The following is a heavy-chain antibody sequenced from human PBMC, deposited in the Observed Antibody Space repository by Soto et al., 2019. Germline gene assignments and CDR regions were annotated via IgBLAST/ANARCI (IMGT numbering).Heavy chain of an antibody. D-gene: IGHD1-26*01. Sequence: GESLKISCKGSGYSFTIYWIGWVRQMPGKGLEWMGIIYPGDSDTRYSPSLQGQVTISADKSISTAYLQWSSLKASDTAMYYCARRSPYSGSYYFDYWGQGTLVTVSS. CDR1: GYSFTIYW. CDR3: ARRSPYSGSYYFDY. V-gene: IGHV5-51*01. J-gene: IGHJ4*02. CDR2: IYPGDSDT.